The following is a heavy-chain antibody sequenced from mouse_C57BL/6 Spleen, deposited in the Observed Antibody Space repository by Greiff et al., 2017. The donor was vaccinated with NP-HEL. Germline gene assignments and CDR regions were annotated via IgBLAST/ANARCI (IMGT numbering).Heavy chain of an antibody. Sequence: VQLQQSGAELARPGASVKMSCKASGYTFTSYTMHWVKQRPGQGLEWIGYINPSSGYTKYNQKFKDKATLTADKSSSTAYMQPSSLTSEDFAVYYCARSGGNYWYFDVWGTGTTVTVSS. CDR1: GYTFTSYT. J-gene: IGHJ1*03. CDR3: ARSGGNYWYFDV. D-gene: IGHD2-1*01. V-gene: IGHV1-4*01. CDR2: INPSSGYT.